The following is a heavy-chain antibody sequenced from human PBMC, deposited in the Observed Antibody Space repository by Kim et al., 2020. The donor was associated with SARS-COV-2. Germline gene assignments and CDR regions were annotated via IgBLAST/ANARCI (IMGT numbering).Heavy chain of an antibody. CDR3: AKDGSIAVACYYDYYGVDV. Sequence: GGSLRLSCAASGFTFDDYAMHWVRQAPGKGLEWVSGISWNSGSIGYADSVKGRFTISRDNAKNSLYLQMNSLRAEDTALYYCAKDGSIAVACYYDYYGVDVGAQGPTVTVSS. CDR2: ISWNSGSI. J-gene: IGHJ6*01. V-gene: IGHV3-9*01. D-gene: IGHD6-19*01. CDR1: GFTFDDYA.